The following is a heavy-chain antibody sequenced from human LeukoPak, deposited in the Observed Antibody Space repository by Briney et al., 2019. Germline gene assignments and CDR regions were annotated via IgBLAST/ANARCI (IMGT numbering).Heavy chain of an antibody. Sequence: ASVKVSCKSSGYTFTDYYMHWVRPAPGQGLDWMGWINPDTGGTDYAQKFQGRVTMPTDTSISTAYMELSRLISDDTAVYYCARDWLLRYSQGGFDYWGQGTLVTVSS. V-gene: IGHV1-2*02. CDR1: GYTFTDYY. CDR3: ARDWLLRYSQGGFDY. D-gene: IGHD3-9*01. CDR2: INPDTGGT. J-gene: IGHJ4*02.